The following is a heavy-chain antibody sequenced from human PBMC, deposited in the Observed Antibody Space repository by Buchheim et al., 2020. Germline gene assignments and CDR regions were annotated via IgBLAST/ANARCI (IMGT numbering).Heavy chain of an antibody. Sequence: EVQLVESGGGLVKPGGSLRLSCAASGFTFSSYSMNWVRQAPGKGLEWVSSISSSSSYIYYADSVKGRFTISRENAKHPMSLQMNSLRAEDTAVYYCASGYSSSWYGYWGQGTL. CDR3: ASGYSSSWYGY. CDR2: ISSSSSYI. V-gene: IGHV3-21*01. CDR1: GFTFSSYS. D-gene: IGHD6-13*01. J-gene: IGHJ4*02.